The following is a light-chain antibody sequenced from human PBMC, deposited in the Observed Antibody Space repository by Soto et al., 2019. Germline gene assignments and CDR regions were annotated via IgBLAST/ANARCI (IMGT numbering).Light chain of an antibody. CDR3: SSYTSSSTYV. Sequence: QSVLTQPASVSGSPGQSITISCTGTSTDVGGYNYVSWYQQHPGKAPKLMIYDVSNRPSGVSNRFSGSKSGNTASLTISGLQAEDEADYYCSSYTSSSTYVFGPETKLTVL. V-gene: IGLV2-14*03. J-gene: IGLJ1*01. CDR1: STDVGGYNY. CDR2: DVS.